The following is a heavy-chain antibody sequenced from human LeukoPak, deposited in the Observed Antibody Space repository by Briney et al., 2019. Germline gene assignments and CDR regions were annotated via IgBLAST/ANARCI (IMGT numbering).Heavy chain of an antibody. CDR2: IYYCGST. CDR3: ARGGRYYDILGMDV. D-gene: IGHD3-9*01. V-gene: IGHV4-59*12. Sequence: KPSEPLSLTCTVSGGPISSYYCSWIRQPPGKGLDWIGYIYYCGSTNYNPSLKNRVTISVDTSKNQFSLNLTALTAADTDVYYCARGGRYYDILGMDVWGQGTTGTVSS. CDR1: GGPISSYY. J-gene: IGHJ6*02.